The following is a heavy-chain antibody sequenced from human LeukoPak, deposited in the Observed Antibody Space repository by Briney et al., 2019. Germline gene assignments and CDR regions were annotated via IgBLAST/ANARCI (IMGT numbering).Heavy chain of an antibody. J-gene: IGHJ3*02. CDR3: ARDRGWELHDAFDI. Sequence: GGSLRLSCAASGFTFSSYSMNWVRQAPGKGLEWVSSISSSSSYKYYADSLRGRFTISRDNAKNSLYLQMNSLRAEDTAVYYCARDRGWELHDAFDIWGQGTMVTVSS. D-gene: IGHD1-26*01. CDR1: GFTFSSYS. V-gene: IGHV3-21*01. CDR2: ISSSSSYK.